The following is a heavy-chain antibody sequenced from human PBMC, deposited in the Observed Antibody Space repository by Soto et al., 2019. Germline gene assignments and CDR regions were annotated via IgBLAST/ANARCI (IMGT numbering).Heavy chain of an antibody. CDR2: IYWDDDK. V-gene: IGHV2-5*02. J-gene: IGHJ4*02. Sequence: QITLKESGPTLVKPTQTLTLTCTFSGFSLSTSGVGVGWIRQPPGKALEWLALIYWDDDKRYSTSLRSRVTITKDTSKNQVVLTMTNMDPVDTATYYCTRGLGPFDYWGQGTLVTVSS. CDR1: GFSLSTSGVG. CDR3: TRGLGPFDY. D-gene: IGHD3-16*01.